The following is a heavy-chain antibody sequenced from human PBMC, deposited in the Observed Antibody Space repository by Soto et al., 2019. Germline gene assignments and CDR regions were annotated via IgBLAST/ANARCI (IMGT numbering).Heavy chain of an antibody. Sequence: SVKVSCKASGGTFSIYAISCVLQSPLQWLEWMGGIIPIFGTANYAQKFQGRVTITADESTSAAYMELSSLRSEDTAVYYCARAYCGGDCYSGNWFDPWGQGTLVTVSS. J-gene: IGHJ5*02. D-gene: IGHD2-21*02. CDR1: GGTFSIYA. V-gene: IGHV1-69*13. CDR3: ARAYCGGDCYSGNWFDP. CDR2: IIPIFGTA.